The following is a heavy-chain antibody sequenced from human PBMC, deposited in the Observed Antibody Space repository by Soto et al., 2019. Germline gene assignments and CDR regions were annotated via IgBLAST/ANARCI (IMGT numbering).Heavy chain of an antibody. CDR1: GFTFSSYW. V-gene: IGHV3-74*01. D-gene: IGHD3-10*01. CDR2: INSDGSST. Sequence: GGSLRLSCAASGFTFSSYWMHWVRQAPGKGLVWVSRINSDGSSTSYADSVKGRFTISRDNAKNTLYLQMNSLRAEDTAVYYCARAVLWFGEAEFDYWGQGTLVTVSS. J-gene: IGHJ4*02. CDR3: ARAVLWFGEAEFDY.